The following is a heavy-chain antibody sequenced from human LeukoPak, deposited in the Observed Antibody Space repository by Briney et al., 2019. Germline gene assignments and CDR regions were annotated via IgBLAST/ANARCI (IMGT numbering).Heavy chain of an antibody. J-gene: IGHJ4*02. CDR1: GGSFSGYY. D-gene: IGHD6-13*01. V-gene: IGHV4-34*01. Sequence: SETLSLTCAVYGGSFSGYYWSWIRQPPGKGLEWIGEINHSGSTNYNPSLKSRVTISVDTSKNQFSLKLSSVTAADTAVYYCARKSAAAGNPRFDYWGQGTLVTVSS. CDR3: ARKSAAAGNPRFDY. CDR2: INHSGST.